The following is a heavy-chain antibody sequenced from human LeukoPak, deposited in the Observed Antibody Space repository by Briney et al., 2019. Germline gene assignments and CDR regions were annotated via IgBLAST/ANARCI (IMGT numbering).Heavy chain of an antibody. J-gene: IGHJ4*02. V-gene: IGHV3-21*01. D-gene: IGHD3-10*01. CDR3: AKGRENYGYCFDF. CDR2: ISSGSSYI. CDR1: GFTFSSYW. Sequence: PGGSLRLSCAASGFTFSSYWMSWVRQAPGKGLEWVSIISSGSSYIHYADSVKGRFTISRDNAKNSLYLQMNSLRADDTAVYYCAKGRENYGYCFDFWGQGTLVTVSS.